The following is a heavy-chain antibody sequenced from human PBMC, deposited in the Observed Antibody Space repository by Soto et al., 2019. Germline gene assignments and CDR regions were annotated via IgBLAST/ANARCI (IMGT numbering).Heavy chain of an antibody. CDR1: GFTFSRYG. D-gene: IGHD2-21*01. CDR2: ISYDGSDK. Sequence: QVQLVESGGGVVQPGRSLRLSCAASGFTFSRYGMYWVRQAPGKGLECVAVISYDGSDKYYADSVKGRFTISRDNYENTLYLQMNSLRAEDTAVYYCAKDHIRPNPGYFQHWGQGSLVTVSA. CDR3: AKDHIRPNPGYFQH. J-gene: IGHJ1*01. V-gene: IGHV3-30*18.